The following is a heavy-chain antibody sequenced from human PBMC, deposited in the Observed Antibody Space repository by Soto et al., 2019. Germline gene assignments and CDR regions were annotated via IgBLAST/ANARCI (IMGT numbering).Heavy chain of an antibody. V-gene: IGHV1-58*01. J-gene: IGHJ5*02. Sequence: GASVKVSCKASGFTFSSSAVQWVRQARGQSLEWIGKIVVGSGNTNYAQKFQERVTITRDMSTSTAYMELSSLRSEDTAFYYCAAFDPGPMGFDPWGQGTLVTVSS. D-gene: IGHD3-9*01. CDR3: AAFDPGPMGFDP. CDR1: GFTFSSSA. CDR2: IVVGSGNT.